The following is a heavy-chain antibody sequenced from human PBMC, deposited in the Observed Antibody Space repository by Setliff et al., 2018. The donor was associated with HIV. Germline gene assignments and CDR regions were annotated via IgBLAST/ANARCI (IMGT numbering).Heavy chain of an antibody. CDR1: GFSLSTSGVG. V-gene: IGHV2-5*02. Sequence: SGPTLVNPTQTLTLTCTFSGFSLSTSGVGVGWVRQPPGKALEWLALIYWDDDKRYSPSLKSRLTITKDTSKNQVVLTMTTMDPVDTATYYCAHSEDREYYFDYWGQGTLVTVSS. CDR2: IYWDDDK. CDR3: AHSEDREYYFDY. J-gene: IGHJ4*02. D-gene: IGHD2-15*01.